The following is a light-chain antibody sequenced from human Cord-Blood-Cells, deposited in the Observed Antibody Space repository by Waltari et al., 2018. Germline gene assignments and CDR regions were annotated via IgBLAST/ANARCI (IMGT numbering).Light chain of an antibody. CDR2: DVS. CDR1: SSDAGGSHY. J-gene: IGLJ1*01. CDR3: CSYAGSYPYV. Sequence: QSALTQPRSVSGSPGQSVTISCTRNSSDAGGSHYVSWYHQHPGKAPKLMIYDVSKRPSGVPDRFSGSKSGNTASLTISGLQAEDEADYYCCSYAGSYPYVFGTGTKVTVL. V-gene: IGLV2-11*01.